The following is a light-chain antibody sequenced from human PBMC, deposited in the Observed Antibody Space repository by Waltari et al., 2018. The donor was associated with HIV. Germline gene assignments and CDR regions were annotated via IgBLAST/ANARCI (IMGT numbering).Light chain of an antibody. Sequence: QSVLTQPPSASGTPGQRVTISCSGISSNIGRNYVYWYQQFPGTAPKLLIYRHNQRPSGVPDRFSGSKSGTSASLAISGLRSEDEADYYCAAWDDSLSAWVFGGGTKLTVL. J-gene: IGLJ3*02. CDR1: SSNIGRNY. CDR3: AAWDDSLSAWV. V-gene: IGLV1-47*01. CDR2: RHN.